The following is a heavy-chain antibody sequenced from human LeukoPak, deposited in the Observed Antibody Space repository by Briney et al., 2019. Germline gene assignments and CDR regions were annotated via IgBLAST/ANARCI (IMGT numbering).Heavy chain of an antibody. CDR2: IYTTGTT. J-gene: IGHJ4*02. V-gene: IGHV4-4*07. CDR1: GGSINSYY. D-gene: IGHD1-26*01. CDR3: ARAGYTISYYSLDY. Sequence: PSETLSLTCTVSGGSINSYYWGWIRQTAGKGLEWIGRIYTTGTTSYNPSLKSRVTISVDTSKNQFYLKLTSVTAADTAMYYCARAGYTISYYSLDYWGQGSLVTVSS.